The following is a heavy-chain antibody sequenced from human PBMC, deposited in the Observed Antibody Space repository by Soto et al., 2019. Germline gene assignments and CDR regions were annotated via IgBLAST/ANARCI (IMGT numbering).Heavy chain of an antibody. J-gene: IGHJ5*02. V-gene: IGHV4-31*03. CDR3: ARVGGINWFDP. CDR2: IYYSGST. CDR1: AGSISSGGYN. D-gene: IGHD1-20*01. Sequence: PSETLSLTCTVSAGSISSGGYNWSWIRQHPGKGLEWIGYIYYSGSTYYNPSLKSRVTISVDTSKNQFSLKLSSVTAADTAVYYCARVGGINWFDPWGQGTLVTVS.